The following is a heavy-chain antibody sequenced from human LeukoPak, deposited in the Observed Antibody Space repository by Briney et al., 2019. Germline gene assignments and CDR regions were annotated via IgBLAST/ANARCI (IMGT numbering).Heavy chain of an antibody. CDR1: GYTFTSYD. CDR3: TRVTHCSSSSCSRFDP. CDR2: MNPNSGNS. Sequence: ASVKVSCKASGYTFTSYDINWVRQATGQGLEWMGWMNPNSGNSGYAQKFQGRITITRNTSISTAYMELSSLRSEDTAVYYCTRVTHCSSSSCSRFDPWGQGTLVTVSS. D-gene: IGHD2-2*01. V-gene: IGHV1-8*03. J-gene: IGHJ5*02.